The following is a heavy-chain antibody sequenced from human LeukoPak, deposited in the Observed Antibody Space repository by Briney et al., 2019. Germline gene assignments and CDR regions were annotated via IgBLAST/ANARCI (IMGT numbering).Heavy chain of an antibody. J-gene: IGHJ4*02. CDR2: INTDGNIT. CDR1: GFTFSNYW. Sequence: GGSLRLSCAASGFTFSNYWMHWVRQAPGKGPVWVSRINTDGNITTYADSVKGRFTISRDSAKNALYLQMNSLRAEDTAVYYCARDRGPRTGFMVREAYDYWGQGTLVTVSS. CDR3: ARDRGPRTGFMVREAYDY. V-gene: IGHV3-74*01. D-gene: IGHD3-10*01.